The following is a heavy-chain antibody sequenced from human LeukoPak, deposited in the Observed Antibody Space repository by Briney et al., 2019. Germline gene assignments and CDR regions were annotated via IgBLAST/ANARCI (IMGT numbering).Heavy chain of an antibody. Sequence: SETLSLTCTVSGGSISSSGYYWGWIRQPPGKGLEWIGSIYYSGSTYYNPSLKSRVTISVDTSKNQFSLKLSSVTAADTAVYYCARRSGYYYPHDYWGQGTLVTVSS. V-gene: IGHV4-39*01. J-gene: IGHJ4*02. D-gene: IGHD3-22*01. CDR3: ARRSGYYYPHDY. CDR2: IYYSGST. CDR1: GGSISSSGYY.